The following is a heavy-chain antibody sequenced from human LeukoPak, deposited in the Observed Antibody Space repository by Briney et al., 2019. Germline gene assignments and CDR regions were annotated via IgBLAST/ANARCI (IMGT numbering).Heavy chain of an antibody. CDR2: ISGSGGST. J-gene: IGHJ4*02. Sequence: GGSLRLSCAASGFTFSSFAMSWVRQAPGKGLEWVSGISGSGGSTYYADSAKGRFTISRDNSKNTLYLQTSSLRAEDTAVYYCANAPGRGWLLSYFANWGQGTLVTVSS. CDR1: GFTFSSFA. V-gene: IGHV3-23*01. CDR3: ANAPGRGWLLSYFAN. D-gene: IGHD3-3*01.